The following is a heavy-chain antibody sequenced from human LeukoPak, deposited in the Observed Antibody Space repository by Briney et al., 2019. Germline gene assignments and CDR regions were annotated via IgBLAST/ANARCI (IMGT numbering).Heavy chain of an antibody. J-gene: IGHJ4*02. CDR1: GGSFSGYY. V-gene: IGHV4-34*01. CDR2: INHSGST. D-gene: IGHD3-22*01. Sequence: SETLSLTCAVYGGSFSGYYWSWIRQPPGKGLKWIGEINHSGSTNYNPSLKSRVTISVDTSKNQFSLKLSSVTAADTAVYYCARGPHGNYYDSSGYFDYWGQGTLVTVSS. CDR3: ARGPHGNYYDSSGYFDY.